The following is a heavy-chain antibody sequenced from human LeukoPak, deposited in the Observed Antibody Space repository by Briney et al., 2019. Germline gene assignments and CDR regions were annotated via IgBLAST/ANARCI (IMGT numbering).Heavy chain of an antibody. J-gene: IGHJ1*01. V-gene: IGHV1-8*01. CDR3: ARGHSSSWYEH. D-gene: IGHD6-13*01. CDR2: MNPNSGNT. Sequence: ASVKVSCKASGYTFTSYDINWVRQATGQGREWMGWMNPNSGNTGCAQKFQGRVTMTRNTSISTAYMELSSLRSEDTAVYYCARGHSSSWYEHWGQGTLVTVSS. CDR1: GYTFTSYD.